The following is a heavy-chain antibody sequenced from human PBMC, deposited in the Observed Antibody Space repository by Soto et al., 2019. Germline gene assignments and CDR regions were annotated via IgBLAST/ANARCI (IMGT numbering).Heavy chain of an antibody. CDR2: ISGSGGST. CDR1: GFTLSSYA. Sequence: GGSLRLSCAASGFTLSSYAMSWVRQAPGKGLEWVSAISGSGGSTYYADSVKGRFTISRDNSKNTLYLQMNSLRAEDTAVYYCANYGSSHDAFDIWGQGTMVTVS. J-gene: IGHJ3*02. CDR3: ANYGSSHDAFDI. V-gene: IGHV3-23*01. D-gene: IGHD6-13*01.